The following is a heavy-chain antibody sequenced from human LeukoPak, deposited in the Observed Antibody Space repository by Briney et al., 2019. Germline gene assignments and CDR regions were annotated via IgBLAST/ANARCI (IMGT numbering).Heavy chain of an antibody. CDR1: GFTFSNYV. CDR2: ISGSGITT. Sequence: PGGSLRLSCAASGFTFSNYVMIWVRQAPGKGLEWVSSISGSGITTYYADSVKGRFTISRDNSKNTLYLQLSSLRAEDTAIYFCAKTGLYSSSSRSYFDSWGQGSLVTVSS. D-gene: IGHD6-6*01. V-gene: IGHV3-23*01. CDR3: AKTGLYSSSSRSYFDS. J-gene: IGHJ4*02.